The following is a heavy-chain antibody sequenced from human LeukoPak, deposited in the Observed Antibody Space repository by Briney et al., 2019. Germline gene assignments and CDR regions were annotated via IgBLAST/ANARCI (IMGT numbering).Heavy chain of an antibody. V-gene: IGHV7-4-1*02. J-gene: IGHJ4*02. Sequence: GASVKVSCKASGYTFTKYGITWVRQAPGQGLEWMGWINTNTGNPTYAQGFAGRFVFSLDTSVTTAYLQISSLKAEDTGVYYCARDPETTVTTSIDYWGQGTLVTVAS. CDR3: ARDPETTVTTSIDY. D-gene: IGHD4-17*01. CDR2: INTNTGNP. CDR1: GYTFTKYG.